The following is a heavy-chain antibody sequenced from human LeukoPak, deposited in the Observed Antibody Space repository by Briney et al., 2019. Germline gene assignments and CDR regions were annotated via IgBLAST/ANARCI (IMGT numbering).Heavy chain of an antibody. Sequence: ASVKVSCKASGYTFTSYYMHWVRQAPGQGLEWMGIINPSGGSTSYAQKFQGRVTMTRDMSTSTVYMELSSLRSEDTAVYYCARGSSMGYYYYYMDVWGKGTTVTVSS. CDR2: INPSGGST. J-gene: IGHJ6*03. CDR1: GYTFTSYY. D-gene: IGHD6-6*01. CDR3: ARGSSMGYYYYYMDV. V-gene: IGHV1-46*01.